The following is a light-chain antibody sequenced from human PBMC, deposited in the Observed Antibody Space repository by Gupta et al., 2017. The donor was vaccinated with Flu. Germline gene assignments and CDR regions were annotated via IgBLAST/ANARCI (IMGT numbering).Light chain of an antibody. V-gene: IGLV2-14*03. J-gene: IGLJ2*01. CDR1: SSDIGAYNF. CDR3: SSYTSSTTLL. CDR2: DVS. Sequence: QFALTQPASVSGSPGQSITISCTGTSSDIGAYNFISWYQQHPDKVPKLMIYDVSDRPSGVSNRFSGSKSGNTASLTISGLQAEDEADYYCSSYTSSTTLLFGGGTKLTVL.